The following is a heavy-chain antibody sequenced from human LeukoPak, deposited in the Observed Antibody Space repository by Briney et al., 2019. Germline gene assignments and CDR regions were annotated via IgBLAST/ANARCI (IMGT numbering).Heavy chain of an antibody. CDR1: GFTFSNYG. J-gene: IGHJ3*02. CDR3: TRDSGYNAFDI. CDR2: ISYDGSNK. D-gene: IGHD5-12*01. Sequence: GGSLRPSCAASGFTFSNYGMHWVRQAPGKGLEWVAVISYDGSNKYYADSVKGRFTISRDNSKNTLYLQMNSLRADDTAVYYCTRDSGYNAFDIWGQGTMVTVSS. V-gene: IGHV3-30*03.